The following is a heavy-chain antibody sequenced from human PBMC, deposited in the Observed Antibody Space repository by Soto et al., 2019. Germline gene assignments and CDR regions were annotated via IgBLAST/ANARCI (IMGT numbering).Heavy chain of an antibody. CDR1: GITFSNSA. D-gene: IGHD2-15*01. CDR2: IIVASGNT. J-gene: IGHJ3*01. CDR3: AAEFYSGGRCCSFDL. Sequence: SVKVSCKTSGITFSNSAVQWVRQARGQRLEWIGWIIVASGNTNYAQNLQGRLTTTRDMSTSTAYMELSSLTSEDTAVYYCAAEFYSGGRCCSFDLWGQGTMVTVSS. V-gene: IGHV1-58*01.